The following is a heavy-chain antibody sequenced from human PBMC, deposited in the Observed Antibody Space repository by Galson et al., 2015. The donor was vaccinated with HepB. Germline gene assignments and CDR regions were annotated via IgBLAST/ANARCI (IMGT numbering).Heavy chain of an antibody. V-gene: IGHV5-10-1*01. D-gene: IGHD3-10*01. CDR2: IDPSDSYT. CDR1: GYWFSRYW. CDR3: ASRHSYFRSGTWYNVSDY. Sequence: QSGAEVKQPGESLKISCKGSGYWFSRYWIAWVRQMPGKGLEWMGKIDPSDSYTKYSPSFQGHVTISADRSINTAYLQWGSLKASDTAMYYCASRHSYFRSGTWYNVSDYWGQGTLVTVSS. J-gene: IGHJ4*02.